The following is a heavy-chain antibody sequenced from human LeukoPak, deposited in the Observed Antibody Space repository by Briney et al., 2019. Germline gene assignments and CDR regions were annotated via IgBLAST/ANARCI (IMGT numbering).Heavy chain of an antibody. CDR2: ISGSGGST. Sequence: GGSLRLSCAASGFTFSSYAMSWVRQAPGKGLEWVSAISGSGGSTYYADSVKGRFTISRDNSKNTLYLQMNSLRAENTAVYYCAKEGIVAGLGYYFDYWGQGTLVTDSS. V-gene: IGHV3-23*01. D-gene: IGHD1-26*01. J-gene: IGHJ4*02. CDR3: AKEGIVAGLGYYFDY. CDR1: GFTFSSYA.